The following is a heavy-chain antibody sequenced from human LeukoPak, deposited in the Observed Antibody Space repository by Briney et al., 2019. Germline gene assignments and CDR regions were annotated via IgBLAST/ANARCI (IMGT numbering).Heavy chain of an antibody. Sequence: GGSLRLSCAASGFTFSSYAISWVRQAPGKGLQWVSTTSGSGGSTYYADSVKGRFTISRDNSKNTLYLQMNSPRAEDTAVYYCARRPGLERYHFDYWGQGTLVTVSS. V-gene: IGHV3-23*01. D-gene: IGHD1-1*01. CDR3: ARRPGLERYHFDY. J-gene: IGHJ4*02. CDR2: TSGSGGST. CDR1: GFTFSSYA.